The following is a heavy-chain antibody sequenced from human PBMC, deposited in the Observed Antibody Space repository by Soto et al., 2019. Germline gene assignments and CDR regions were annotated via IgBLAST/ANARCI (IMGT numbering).Heavy chain of an antibody. V-gene: IGHV1-2*04. Sequence: QVQLVQSGAEVKKPGASVKVSCKASGYTFTGYYMHWVRQAPGQGLEWMGWIDPNSGGTNYGQKFQGWVTITRDTSISTAYMELSRLRCDDTAVYYCAREQRWLQSGYYGMDVWGQGTTVTVSS. CDR3: AREQRWLQSGYYGMDV. CDR2: IDPNSGGT. J-gene: IGHJ6*02. D-gene: IGHD5-12*01. CDR1: GYTFTGYY.